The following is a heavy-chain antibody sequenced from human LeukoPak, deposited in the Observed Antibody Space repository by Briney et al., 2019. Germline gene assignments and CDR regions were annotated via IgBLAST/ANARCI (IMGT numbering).Heavy chain of an antibody. CDR3: ARVAAAGISFDY. V-gene: IGHV1-3*01. J-gene: IGHJ4*02. CDR1: GFTFTSSA. D-gene: IGHD6-13*01. CDR2: INAGNGNT. Sequence: GTSVKVSCKASGFTFTSSAMHWVRQAPGQRLEWMGWINAGNGNTKYSQKFQGRVTITRDTSASTAYMELSSLRSEDTAVYYCARVAAAGISFDYWGQGTLVTVSS.